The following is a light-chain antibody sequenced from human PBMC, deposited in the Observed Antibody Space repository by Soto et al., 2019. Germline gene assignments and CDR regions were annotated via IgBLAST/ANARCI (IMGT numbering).Light chain of an antibody. J-gene: IGKJ4*01. V-gene: IGKV3-15*01. CDR2: DAF. CDR3: QQYDEWPLT. CDR1: QNFKTR. Sequence: EKVMTQSPATLSVSPGERATLPCRASQNFKTRLAWYHQKPGQAPRLLIYDAFTRATGIPARFSGSASGTEFTLTISSLQSEDFAVYYCQQYDEWPLTFGGGTKVEIK.